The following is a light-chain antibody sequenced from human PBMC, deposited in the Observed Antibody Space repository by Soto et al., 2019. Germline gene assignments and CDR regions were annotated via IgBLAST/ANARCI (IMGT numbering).Light chain of an antibody. CDR3: SSYTNTSTLV. J-gene: IGLJ3*02. Sequence: QSVLTKPASVSGSPGQSITISCTGTSSDVGAYNLVSWYQQHPGRAPKLFIFDVSDRPSGVSNRFSGSKSGNTASLTISGLQAEDEAFYYCSSYTNTSTLVFGGGTKLTVL. CDR1: SSDVGAYNL. V-gene: IGLV2-14*02. CDR2: DVS.